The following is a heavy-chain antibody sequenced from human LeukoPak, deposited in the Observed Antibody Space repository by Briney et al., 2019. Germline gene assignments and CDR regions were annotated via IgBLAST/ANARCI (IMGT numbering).Heavy chain of an antibody. J-gene: IGHJ4*02. CDR2: INHSGST. D-gene: IGHD2-15*01. V-gene: IGHV4-34*01. Sequence: SETLSLTCAVYGGSFSGYYWSWIRQPPGKGLEWIGEINHSGSTNYNPSLKSRVTISVDTSKNQFSLKLSSVTAADTAVYYCARLVEDLHYFDYWGQGTLVTVSS. CDR3: ARLVEDLHYFDY. CDR1: GGSFSGYY.